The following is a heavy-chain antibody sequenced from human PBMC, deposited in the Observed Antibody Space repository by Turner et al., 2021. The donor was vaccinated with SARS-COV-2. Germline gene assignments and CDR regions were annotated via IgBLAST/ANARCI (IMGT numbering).Heavy chain of an antibody. Sequence: QEQLVQYGAEVQKPVSSVKVSCKASGGTFSSYAISWVRQAPGQGLKWMGGIIPIFGTANHAQKFQGRVTITADKSTSTVYMELSSLRSEDTAVYYCARWIYGGLDYWGQGTLVTVSS. D-gene: IGHD5-12*01. CDR2: IIPIFGTA. CDR1: GGTFSSYA. V-gene: IGHV1-69*06. J-gene: IGHJ4*02. CDR3: ARWIYGGLDY.